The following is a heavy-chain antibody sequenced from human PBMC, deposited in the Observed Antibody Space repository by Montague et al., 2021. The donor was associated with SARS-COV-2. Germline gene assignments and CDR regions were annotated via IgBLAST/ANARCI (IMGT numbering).Heavy chain of an antibody. CDR2: QYFIGST. CDR1: FAAIVSRRNY. D-gene: IGHD3-3*01. V-gene: IGHV4-39*01. Sequence: SETLSLTCTVTFAAIVSRRNYRGGIRQSPRKGPAWIGFQYFIGSTYYKPTLKSRVTISVDTSTNKYSLKLRSVTASNTAVYYCATLPSSITIFGGVQGYYCDDWVQGTLVTVSS. CDR3: ATLPSSITIFGGVQGYYCDD. J-gene: IGHJ4*02.